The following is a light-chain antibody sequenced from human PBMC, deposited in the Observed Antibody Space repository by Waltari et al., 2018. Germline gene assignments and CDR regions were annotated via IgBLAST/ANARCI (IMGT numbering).Light chain of an antibody. V-gene: IGKV3-20*01. CDR1: QSVSRDY. J-gene: IGKJ4*01. CDR3: QQYGSSPLT. CDR2: GAS. Sequence: ETVLAQSPGTLSLSLRDSAPPSCRASQSVSRDYLAWYQQNPGQAPRLLIYGASSRATGIPARFSGSGSGTDFTLTITRLEPEDFAVYYCQQYGSSPLTFGGGTKVDIK.